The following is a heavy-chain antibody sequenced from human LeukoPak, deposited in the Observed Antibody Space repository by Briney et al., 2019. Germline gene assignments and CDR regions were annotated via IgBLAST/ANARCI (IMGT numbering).Heavy chain of an antibody. CDR1: GGSISNYY. V-gene: IGHV4-59*08. CDR2: IYYSGST. D-gene: IGHD3-10*01. CDR3: SGAAPITFDY. J-gene: IGHJ4*02. Sequence: NTSETLSLSCTVSGGSISNYYWNWLRQPPGKGLEWIGYIYYSGSTSYNPSLKSRVTISVDTSKSQFSLKLTSVTAADTAVYYCSGAAPITFDYWGQGTLVTVSS.